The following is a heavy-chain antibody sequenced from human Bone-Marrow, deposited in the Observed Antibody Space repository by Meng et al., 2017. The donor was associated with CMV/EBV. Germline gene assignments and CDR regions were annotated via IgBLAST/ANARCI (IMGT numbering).Heavy chain of an antibody. D-gene: IGHD1-26*01. CDR1: GFTFSSYA. J-gene: IGHJ4*02. Sequence: CAASGFTFSSYAMHWVRQAPGKGLEWVAVISYDGSNKYYADSVKGRFTISRDNSKNTLYLQMNSLRAEDTAVYYCARAPSASYYVHWGQGTLVTVSS. V-gene: IGHV3-30-3*01. CDR3: ARAPSASYYVH. CDR2: ISYDGSNK.